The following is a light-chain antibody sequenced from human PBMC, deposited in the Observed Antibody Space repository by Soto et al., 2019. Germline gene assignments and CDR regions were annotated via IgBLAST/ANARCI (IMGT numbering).Light chain of an antibody. CDR3: SSYTTSSTWV. V-gene: IGLV2-14*01. CDR2: GVT. J-gene: IGLJ3*02. Sequence: QSALTQPASVSGSPGQSITISCTGTSSDVGGYNYVSWYQKHPDKAPKLMISGVTNRPAGVSNRFSGSKSGNTASLTITGLQVEDEADYYCSSYTTSSTWVFGGGTKLTVL. CDR1: SSDVGGYNY.